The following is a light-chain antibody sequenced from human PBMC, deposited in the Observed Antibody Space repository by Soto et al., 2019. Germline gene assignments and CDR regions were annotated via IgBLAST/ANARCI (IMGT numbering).Light chain of an antibody. Sequence: QSALTQPPSASGSPGQSVTISCTGTSSDVGNYNYVSWYQQHPGKAPKLMIYEVSKRPSGVPDRFSGSKSGNTASLTVSGLQAEDGVDYYGSSYECSRNYVFGTGTKVP. V-gene: IGLV2-8*01. J-gene: IGLJ1*01. CDR2: EVS. CDR3: SSYECSRNYV. CDR1: SSDVGNYNY.